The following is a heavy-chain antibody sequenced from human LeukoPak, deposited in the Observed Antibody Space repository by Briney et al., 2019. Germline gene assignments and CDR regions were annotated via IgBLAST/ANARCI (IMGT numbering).Heavy chain of an antibody. V-gene: IGHV1-46*01. Sequence: ASVKVSCKASGYTFTSYYMHWVRQAPGQGLEWMGIINPSGGSTSYAQKFQGRVTMTRDMSTSTVYMELRSLRSDDTAVYYCARDHCSGGSCYSGYYFDYWGQGTLVTVSS. CDR2: INPSGGST. CDR3: ARDHCSGGSCYSGYYFDY. J-gene: IGHJ4*02. D-gene: IGHD2-15*01. CDR1: GYTFTSYY.